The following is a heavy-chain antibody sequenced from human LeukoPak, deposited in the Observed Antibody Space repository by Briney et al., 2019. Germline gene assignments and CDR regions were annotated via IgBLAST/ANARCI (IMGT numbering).Heavy chain of an antibody. CDR3: TRGITGYYPSLGGFAFEI. Sequence: SETLSVTCTVSGGSITQHYWSWILQPPGKGLEYIGYFHLDGSTDYTSSVRSRVTILVDTSKNQFTLNLRSVTAADTAKYYCTRGITGYYPSLGGFAFEIWGQGTMVAVSS. CDR2: FHLDGST. V-gene: IGHV4-59*11. D-gene: IGHD1-26*01. J-gene: IGHJ3*02. CDR1: GGSITQHY.